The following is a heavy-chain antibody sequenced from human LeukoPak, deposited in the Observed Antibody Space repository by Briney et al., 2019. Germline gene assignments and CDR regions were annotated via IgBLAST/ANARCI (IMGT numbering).Heavy chain of an antibody. CDR3: ARGGWFHDR. J-gene: IGHJ5*02. CDR1: GGSISNYY. D-gene: IGHD6-19*01. Sequence: PSGTLSLTCTVSGGSISNYYWSWIRQPPGKGLEWIGYISYSGSTNYNPSLRSRVTISVDTSKNHFSLKMISVTTADTAVYFCARGGWFHDRWGQGTLVTVSS. CDR2: ISYSGST. V-gene: IGHV4-59*01.